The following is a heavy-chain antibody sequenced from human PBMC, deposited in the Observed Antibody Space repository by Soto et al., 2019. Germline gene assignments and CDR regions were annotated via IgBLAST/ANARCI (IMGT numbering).Heavy chain of an antibody. D-gene: IGHD3-22*01. Sequence: ASVKVSCKASGYTFTSYGISWVRQAPGQGLEWMGWISAYNGNTNYAQKLQGRVTMTTYTSTSTAYMELRSLRSDDTAVYYCARGARYYYDSSGYYEVDYYYYGMDVWGQGTTVTVSS. CDR3: ARGARYYYDSSGYYEVDYYYYGMDV. J-gene: IGHJ6*02. CDR1: GYTFTSYG. CDR2: ISAYNGNT. V-gene: IGHV1-18*01.